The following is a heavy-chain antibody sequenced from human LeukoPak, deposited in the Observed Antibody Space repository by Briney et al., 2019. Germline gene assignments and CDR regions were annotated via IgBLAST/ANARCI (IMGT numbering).Heavy chain of an antibody. D-gene: IGHD2-21*01. Sequence: SETLSLTCTVSGGSISSYYWSWIRQPPGKGLEWIGYIYYSGSTNYNPSLKSRVTISVDTSKNQFSLKLSSVTAADTAVYYCARFTLPGDYYFDYWSQGTLVTVSS. CDR1: GGSISSYY. J-gene: IGHJ4*02. CDR3: ARFTLPGDYYFDY. CDR2: IYYSGST. V-gene: IGHV4-59*01.